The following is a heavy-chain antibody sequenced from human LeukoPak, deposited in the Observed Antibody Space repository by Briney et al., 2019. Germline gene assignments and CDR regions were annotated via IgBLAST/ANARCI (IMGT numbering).Heavy chain of an antibody. J-gene: IGHJ5*02. CDR3: ATPHSTISS. D-gene: IGHD3-3*01. CDR2: IYPGDSDT. CDR1: GYSFPTYW. V-gene: IGHV5-51*01. Sequence: GESLKISCKASGYSFPTYWIGWVRQVPGKGLEWMGIIYPGDSDTRYSPSFQGQVTISADKSINTAYPRWSSLKASDTAMYYCATPHSTISSWGQGTLVTVSS.